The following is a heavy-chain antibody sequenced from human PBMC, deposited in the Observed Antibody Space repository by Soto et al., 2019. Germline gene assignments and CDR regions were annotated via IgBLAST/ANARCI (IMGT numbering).Heavy chain of an antibody. CDR2: INPSGGST. J-gene: IGHJ4*02. D-gene: IGHD2-15*01. CDR3: ARAQVVTLRNFDY. CDR1: GYTFTSYY. V-gene: IGHV1-46*01. Sequence: EASVKVSCKASGYTFTSYYMHWVRQAPGQGPEWMGIINPSGGSTSYAQKFQGRVTMTRDTSKNTLYLQMNSLRAEDTAVYYCARAQVVTLRNFDYWGQGTLVTVSS.